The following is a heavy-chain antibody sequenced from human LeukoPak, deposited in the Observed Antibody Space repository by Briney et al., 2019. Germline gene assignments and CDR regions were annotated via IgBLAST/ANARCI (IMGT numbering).Heavy chain of an antibody. V-gene: IGHV3-7*01. CDR2: IKQDGGEK. J-gene: IGHJ4*02. D-gene: IGHD6-6*01. CDR3: ARRGGSSSRRSPIDY. Sequence: GGSLRLSCVGSGFTFSTYWMSWVRQAPGKGLEWVASIKQDGGEKYYVDSVRGRFTISRDNAKNSLFLQMNSLRVEDTAVYYCARRGGSSSRRSPIDYWGQGTLVTVSS. CDR1: GFTFSTYW.